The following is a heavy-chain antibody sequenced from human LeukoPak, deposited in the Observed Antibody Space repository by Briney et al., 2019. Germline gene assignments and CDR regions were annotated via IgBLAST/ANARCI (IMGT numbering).Heavy chain of an antibody. Sequence: GGSLRLSCATSGFTFSTYWMTWVRQAPGTGLEWVANIKGDGSRQHYVDSVKGRFTISRDNSKNTLYLQMNSLRAEDTAVYYCARDRSGYFQNWGQGTLVTVSS. CDR3: ARDRSGYFQN. CDR1: GFTFSTYW. D-gene: IGHD3-3*01. J-gene: IGHJ1*01. CDR2: IKGDGSRQ. V-gene: IGHV3-7*04.